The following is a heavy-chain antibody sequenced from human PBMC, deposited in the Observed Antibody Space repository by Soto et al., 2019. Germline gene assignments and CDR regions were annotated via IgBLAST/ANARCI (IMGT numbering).Heavy chain of an antibody. J-gene: IGHJ6*02. CDR3: AKDGGEGYSGYDYNYYGMDV. V-gene: IGHV3-23*01. D-gene: IGHD5-12*01. Sequence: GGSLRLSCAASGFTFSSYAMSWVRQAPGKGLEWVSAISGSGGSTYYADSVKGRFTISRDNSKNTLYLQMNSLRAEDTAVYYCAKDGGEGYSGYDYNYYGMDVWGQGTTVTVSS. CDR2: ISGSGGST. CDR1: GFTFSSYA.